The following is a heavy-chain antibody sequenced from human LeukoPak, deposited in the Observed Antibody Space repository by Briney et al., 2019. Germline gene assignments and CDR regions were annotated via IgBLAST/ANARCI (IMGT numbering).Heavy chain of an antibody. Sequence: EGSPRLSCSASGFTFTSYAMHWVRQAPGKGLEYVSAISSDGDGTYYADSVKGRFTISRDNSKNTLYLQMSSLRAEDTAIYYCVKRTGSGTYYDYWGQGTLVTVSS. CDR2: ISSDGDGT. D-gene: IGHD3-10*01. CDR1: GFTFTSYA. CDR3: VKRTGSGTYYDY. J-gene: IGHJ4*02. V-gene: IGHV3-64D*06.